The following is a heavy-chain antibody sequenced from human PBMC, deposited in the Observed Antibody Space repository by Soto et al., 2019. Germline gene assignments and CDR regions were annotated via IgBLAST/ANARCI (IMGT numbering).Heavy chain of an antibody. D-gene: IGHD3-22*01. Sequence: RASVKVSCKASGYTFTSYGISWVRQAPGQGLEWMGWISAYNGNTNYAQKLQGRVTMTTDTSTSTAYMELRSLRSDDTAVYYCARERYYYDSSGYYYVDPWGQGTLVTVSS. CDR3: ARERYYYDSSGYYYVDP. V-gene: IGHV1-18*04. CDR1: GYTFTSYG. CDR2: ISAYNGNT. J-gene: IGHJ5*02.